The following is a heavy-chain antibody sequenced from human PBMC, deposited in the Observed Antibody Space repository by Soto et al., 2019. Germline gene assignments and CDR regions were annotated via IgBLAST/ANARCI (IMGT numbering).Heavy chain of an antibody. Sequence: EVRLLESGGGLVQPGGSLRLSCAASGFTFSSYAMSWVRQAPGKGLEWVSTVRGSGVSTYYVDSVKGRFTVSRDNSKDTLYLQMNSLRAEDTAVFYCAKGKIEYTTSPFDYWGQGILVTVSS. CDR2: VRGSGVST. J-gene: IGHJ4*02. CDR3: AKGKIEYTTSPFDY. CDR1: GFTFSSYA. D-gene: IGHD2-2*02. V-gene: IGHV3-23*01.